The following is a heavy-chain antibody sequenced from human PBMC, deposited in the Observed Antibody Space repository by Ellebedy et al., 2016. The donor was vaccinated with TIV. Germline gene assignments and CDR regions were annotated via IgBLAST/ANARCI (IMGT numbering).Heavy chain of an antibody. Sequence: SETLSLTCAVSGGSISSGGYYWSWIRQHPGKGLEWIGYIYYSGSTYYNPSLKSRVTISVDTSKNQFSLKLSSVTAADTAVYYCARAPAYYDILTGYYAVSPRYGMDVWGQGTTVTVSS. J-gene: IGHJ6*02. CDR2: IYYSGST. D-gene: IGHD3-9*01. CDR3: ARAPAYYDILTGYYAVSPRYGMDV. V-gene: IGHV4-31*11. CDR1: GGSISSGGYY.